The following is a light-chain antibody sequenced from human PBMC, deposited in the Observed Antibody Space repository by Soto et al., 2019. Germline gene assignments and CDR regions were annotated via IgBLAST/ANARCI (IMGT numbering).Light chain of an antibody. CDR3: QQYGSSPLT. CDR2: RAS. Sequence: EIVLTQSPGTLSLSPGETATLSCRASQSVSSSYLAWYQQKPGQAPKVLIYRASSRATGIPDRFSGSGSGTDFTLTISRLEPEDFAVYYCQQYGSSPLTFGGGTRLEIK. J-gene: IGKJ5*01. V-gene: IGKV3-20*01. CDR1: QSVSSSY.